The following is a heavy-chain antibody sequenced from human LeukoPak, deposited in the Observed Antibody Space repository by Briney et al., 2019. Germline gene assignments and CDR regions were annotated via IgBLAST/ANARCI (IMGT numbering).Heavy chain of an antibody. V-gene: IGHV3-43*02. J-gene: IGHJ4*02. CDR1: GFTFDDHT. Sequence: PGGSLRLSCAASGFTFDDHTIHWVRQPPGKGLEWVSLISANGATTYYADSVKGRFTVSRDNSKNSLYLKMNSLRTEDTALYYCARDRYKWNKYLDYWGQGTLVTVSS. D-gene: IGHD1-1*01. CDR3: ARDRYKWNKYLDY. CDR2: ISANGATT.